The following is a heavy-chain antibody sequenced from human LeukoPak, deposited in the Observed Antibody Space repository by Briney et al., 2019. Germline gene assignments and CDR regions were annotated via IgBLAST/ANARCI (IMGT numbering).Heavy chain of an antibody. CDR3: ARVVMVYAAFDY. D-gene: IGHD2-8*01. CDR2: IIPIFGTA. V-gene: IGHV1-69*13. Sequence: SVKVSRKASGGTFSSYAISWVRQAPGQGLEWMGGIIPIFGTANYAQKYQGRVTITADESTSTAYMELSSLRSEDTAVYYCARVVMVYAAFDYWGQGTLVTVSS. J-gene: IGHJ4*02. CDR1: GGTFSSYA.